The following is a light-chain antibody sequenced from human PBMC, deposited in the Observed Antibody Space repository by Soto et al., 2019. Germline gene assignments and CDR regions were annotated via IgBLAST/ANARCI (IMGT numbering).Light chain of an antibody. CDR3: QQYNNWPWT. CDR1: QSVSSN. Sequence: EIVMTQSPATLSVSLGERATLSCRASQSVSSNLAWYQLKPGQAPRLLIYGASTRATGIPARFSGSGSGTELTLTISSLQSEDFAVYYCQQYNNWPWTFGQGNKVDIK. V-gene: IGKV3-15*01. J-gene: IGKJ1*01. CDR2: GAS.